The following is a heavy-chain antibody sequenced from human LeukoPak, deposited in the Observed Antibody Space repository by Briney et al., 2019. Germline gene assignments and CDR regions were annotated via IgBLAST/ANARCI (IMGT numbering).Heavy chain of an antibody. CDR2: ISGSGGVT. J-gene: IGHJ6*02. V-gene: IGHV3-23*01. CDR1: GFTFGSYS. D-gene: IGHD6-19*01. Sequence: PGGSLRLSCVASGFTFGSYSMNWVRQAPGRGLEWVSTISGSGGVTYYADSVKGRFTSTRDNSKNTLYLQMNGLRAEDTAVYYCAKGRKAEAGPYYYSGMDVWGQGTTVPVSS. CDR3: AKGRKAEAGPYYYSGMDV.